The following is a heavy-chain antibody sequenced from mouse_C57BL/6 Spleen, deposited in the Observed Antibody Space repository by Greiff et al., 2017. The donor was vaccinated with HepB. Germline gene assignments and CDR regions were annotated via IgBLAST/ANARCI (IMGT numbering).Heavy chain of an antibody. D-gene: IGHD1-1*01. CDR2: ISSGSSTI. J-gene: IGHJ2*01. CDR3: ARCYYGSSFYYFDY. V-gene: IGHV5-17*01. Sequence: EVQVVESGGGLVKPGGSLKLSCAASGFTFSDYGMHWVRQAPEKGLEWVAYISSGSSTIYYADTVKGRFTISRDNAKNTLFLQMTSLRSEDTAMYYCARCYYGSSFYYFDYWGQGTTLTVSS. CDR1: GFTFSDYG.